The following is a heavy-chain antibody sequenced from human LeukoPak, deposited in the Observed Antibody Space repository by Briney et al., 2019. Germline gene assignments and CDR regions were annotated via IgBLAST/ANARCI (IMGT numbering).Heavy chain of an antibody. J-gene: IGHJ4*02. CDR1: GFTFSNYA. V-gene: IGHV3-23*01. CDR2: ISGSGVNT. CDR3: AKTLAYGSGGSDYFDY. D-gene: IGHD3-10*01. Sequence: PGGSLRLSCAASGFTFSNYAMNWVRQAPGKGLEWVSLISGSGVNTYYADSVKGRFTISRDTSKNTVSLQMNSLRGEDTAVYYCAKTLAYGSGGSDYFDYWGQGTLVTVSS.